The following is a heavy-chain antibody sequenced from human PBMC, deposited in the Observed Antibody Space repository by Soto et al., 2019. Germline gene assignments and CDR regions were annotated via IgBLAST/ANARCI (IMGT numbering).Heavy chain of an antibody. J-gene: IGHJ5*02. V-gene: IGHV4-34*01. D-gene: IGHD3-10*01. CDR1: VGSFSGYY. CDR2: IKHSGST. CDR3: ARTLYGSGSYYRYNWFDP. Sequence: SETLSLTCAVYVGSFSGYYWSWIRQPPGKGLEWIGEIKHSGSTNYNPSLKSRVTISVDTSKNQFSLKLSSVTAADTAVYYCARTLYGSGSYYRYNWFDPWGQGTLVTVSS.